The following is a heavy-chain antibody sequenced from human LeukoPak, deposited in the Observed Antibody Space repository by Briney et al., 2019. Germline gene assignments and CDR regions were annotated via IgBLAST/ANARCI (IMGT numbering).Heavy chain of an antibody. J-gene: IGHJ5*02. CDR3: ARYSSAWFDP. Sequence: SETLSLTCTVSGGPISSRGYYWGGIRRPPGKGLEWIGHLYYSGSTYYNPYLKSRVTISVDTSKNQFSLKLTSVSAADTAVYNCARYSSAWFDPWGQGALVTVSS. CDR1: GGPISSRGYY. CDR2: LYYSGST. V-gene: IGHV4-39*01. D-gene: IGHD6-25*01.